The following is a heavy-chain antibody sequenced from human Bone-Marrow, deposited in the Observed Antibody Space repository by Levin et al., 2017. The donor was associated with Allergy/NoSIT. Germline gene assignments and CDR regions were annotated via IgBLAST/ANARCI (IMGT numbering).Heavy chain of an antibody. V-gene: IGHV1-18*01. J-gene: IGHJ6*02. CDR2: VSAYSGNT. CDR3: ARGHYPYYYFGMDV. CDR1: GYTFTTYG. D-gene: IGHD1-26*01. Sequence: ASVKVSCKASGYTFTTYGLTWVRQAPGQGLEWMGWVSAYSGNTNYALNLQDRVTMTTDTATNTAYMELTSLRYDDTPIDNCARGHYPYYYFGMDVRGQGTTAVASS.